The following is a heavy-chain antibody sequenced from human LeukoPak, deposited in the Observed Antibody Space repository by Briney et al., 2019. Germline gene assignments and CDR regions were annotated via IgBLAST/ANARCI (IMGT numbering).Heavy chain of an antibody. CDR1: GGSISSYY. CDR3: ARADYYGSGSFGSFDP. D-gene: IGHD3-10*01. V-gene: IGHV4-59*01. CDR2: FYYTGSS. Sequence: SETLSLTCSVSGGSISSYYWSWIRQPPGKGLEWIGYFYYTGSSNYNPSLKSRVTMSLDTSKNQFSLKLNSVTAADTAVYYCARADYYGSGSFGSFDPWGQGTLVTVSS. J-gene: IGHJ5*02.